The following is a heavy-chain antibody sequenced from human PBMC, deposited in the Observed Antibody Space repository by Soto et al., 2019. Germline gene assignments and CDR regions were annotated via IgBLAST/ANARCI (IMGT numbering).Heavy chain of an antibody. V-gene: IGHV3-30-3*01. CDR1: GFTFSTFD. D-gene: IGHD6-19*01. CDR2: SSYDGDTK. Sequence: QLQLVESGGGVVQPETSLRLSCEASGFTFSTFDMHWVRQSPGKGLEWVATSSYDGDTKYYANSVKGRFTISRDNSRNTLDLQINSLRVEDTAMYYCTRDWSAVIGTPFDLWGQGTMGVVSS. CDR3: TRDWSAVIGTPFDL. J-gene: IGHJ3*01.